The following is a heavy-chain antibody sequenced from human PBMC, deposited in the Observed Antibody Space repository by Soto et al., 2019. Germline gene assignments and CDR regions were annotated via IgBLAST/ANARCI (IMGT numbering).Heavy chain of an antibody. Sequence: GGSLRLSCAASGFTFSDHYMDWVRQAPGKGLEWVGRTRNKANSYTTEYAASVKGRFTISRDDSKNSLYLQMNSLKTEDTAVYYCARAFSGDFGDAFDIWGQGTMVTVSS. D-gene: IGHD1-26*01. CDR1: GFTFSDHY. J-gene: IGHJ3*02. V-gene: IGHV3-72*01. CDR2: TRNKANSYTT. CDR3: ARAFSGDFGDAFDI.